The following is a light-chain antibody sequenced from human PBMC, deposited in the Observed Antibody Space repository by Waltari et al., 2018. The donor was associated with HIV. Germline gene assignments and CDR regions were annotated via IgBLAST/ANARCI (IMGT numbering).Light chain of an antibody. CDR1: SSDVGAYNY. J-gene: IGLJ2*01. V-gene: IGLV2-8*01. Sequence: QSALTQPPSASGSPGQSVTISCTGTSSDVGAYNYVSWFQQHPGQAPKPISLDVTKRPSGVSDRFSVSKSCNTACLPVSGLQAEDEADYSCASHAGSKDVFGGGTRLTVL. CDR3: ASHAGSKDV. CDR2: DVT.